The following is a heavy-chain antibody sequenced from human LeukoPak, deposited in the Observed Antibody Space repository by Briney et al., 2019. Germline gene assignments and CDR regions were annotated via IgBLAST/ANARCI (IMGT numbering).Heavy chain of an antibody. J-gene: IGHJ4*02. Sequence: PSETLSLTCTVSGGSISSYYWSWLRQPPGKGLEWIGRIYTSGSTNYNPSLKSRVTMSVDTSKNQFSLKLSSVTAADTAVYYCARERPSAYDSSGYYWGQGTLVTVSS. D-gene: IGHD3-22*01. CDR3: ARERPSAYDSSGYY. CDR1: GGSISSYY. V-gene: IGHV4-4*07. CDR2: IYTSGST.